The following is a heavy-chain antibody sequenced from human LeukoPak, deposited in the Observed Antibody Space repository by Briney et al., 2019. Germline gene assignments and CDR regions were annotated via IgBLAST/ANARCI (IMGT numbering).Heavy chain of an antibody. V-gene: IGHV4-59*08. Sequence: PSETLSLTCTVSGGSISSYYWSWLRQPPGKGLEWIAFIYYSGSTHYKSSLKSRVTISVDTSKSQFSLRLGSVTAADTAVYYCARHSGSYPHYFDYWGQGTLVTVSS. J-gene: IGHJ4*02. CDR1: GGSISSYY. D-gene: IGHD3-16*02. CDR3: ARHSGSYPHYFDY. CDR2: IYYSGST.